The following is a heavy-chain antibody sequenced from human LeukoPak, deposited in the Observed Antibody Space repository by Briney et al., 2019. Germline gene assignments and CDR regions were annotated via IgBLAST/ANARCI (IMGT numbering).Heavy chain of an antibody. D-gene: IGHD3-16*01. CDR1: GFTFSSYW. CDR3: ARQSVGAYYCYYGMDV. V-gene: IGHV3-7*01. CDR2: IKQGGSEK. Sequence: GGSLRLSCAASGFTFSSYWMSWVRQAPGKGLEWVANIKQGGSEKYYVDSVKGRFTISRDNAKNSLYLQMNSLRAEDTAVYYCARQSVGAYYCYYGMDVWGQGTTVTVSS. J-gene: IGHJ6*02.